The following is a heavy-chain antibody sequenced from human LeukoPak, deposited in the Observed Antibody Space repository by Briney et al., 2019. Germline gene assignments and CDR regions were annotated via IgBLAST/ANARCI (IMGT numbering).Heavy chain of an antibody. J-gene: IGHJ4*02. CDR1: GFTVSSNY. D-gene: IGHD3-22*01. V-gene: IGHV3-66*01. CDR3: ASNNRYDSRFDC. CDR2: IYSGGST. Sequence: PGGSLRLSCAASGFTVSSNYMSWVRQAPGKGLEWVSVIYSGGSTYYADSVKGRFTISRDNSKNTLYLQMNSLRAEDTAVYYCASNNRYDSRFDCWGQGTLVTVSS.